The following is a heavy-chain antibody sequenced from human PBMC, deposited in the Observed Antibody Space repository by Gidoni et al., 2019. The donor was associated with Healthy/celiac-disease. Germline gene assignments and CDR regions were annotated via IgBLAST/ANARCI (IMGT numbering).Heavy chain of an antibody. V-gene: IGHV3-33*01. CDR3: ARDRPPAWELLGGSYFDY. CDR1: SSYG. Sequence: SSYGMHWVRQAPGKGLEWVEVIWYDGSNKYYADSVKGRFTISRDNSKNTMYLQMNSLRAEDTAVYYCARDRPPAWELLGGSYFDYWVQGTLVTVFS. D-gene: IGHD1-26*01. CDR2: IWYDGSNK. J-gene: IGHJ4*02.